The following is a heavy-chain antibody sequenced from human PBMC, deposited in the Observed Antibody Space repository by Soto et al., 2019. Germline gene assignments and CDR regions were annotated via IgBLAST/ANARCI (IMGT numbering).Heavy chain of an antibody. CDR1: GFSFSNTW. CDR2: VKTKTDRGTP. V-gene: IGHV3-15*01. CDR3: TTVRNGWDLYFGT. D-gene: IGHD3-9*01. J-gene: IGHJ5*02. Sequence: GGSLRLSCAASGFSFSNTWMNWVRQAPGKGLEWVGRVKTKTDRGTPLYAAPVRGRFTISRDDSLNTLYLQMNSLSPEDTAVYYCTTVRNGWDLYFGTWGQGTRVTVSS.